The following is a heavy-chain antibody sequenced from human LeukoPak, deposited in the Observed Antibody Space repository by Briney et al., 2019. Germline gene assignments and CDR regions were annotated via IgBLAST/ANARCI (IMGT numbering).Heavy chain of an antibody. CDR2: INHSGST. Sequence: SETLSLTCTVSGGSISSGSYYWSWIRQPPGKGLKWIGEINHSGSTNYNPSLKSRVTISVDTSKNQFSLKLSSVTAADTAVYYCARHRVSYGDYVSYWGQGTLVTVSS. CDR1: GGSISSGSYY. CDR3: ARHRVSYGDYVSY. J-gene: IGHJ4*02. V-gene: IGHV4-39*01. D-gene: IGHD4-17*01.